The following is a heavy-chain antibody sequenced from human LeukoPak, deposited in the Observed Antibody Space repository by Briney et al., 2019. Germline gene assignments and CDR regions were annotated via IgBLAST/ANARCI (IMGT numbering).Heavy chain of an antibody. V-gene: IGHV4-4*07. Sequence: SETLSLTCTVSGGSISSYYWSWIRQPAGKGLEWIGRIYTSGSTNYNPSLKSRVTMSVDTSKNQFSLKLSSVTAADTAVYYCAREVKEPPGYYYYMDVWGKGTTVTISS. CDR2: IYTSGST. CDR1: GGSISSYY. J-gene: IGHJ6*03. D-gene: IGHD3-10*01. CDR3: AREVKEPPGYYYYMDV.